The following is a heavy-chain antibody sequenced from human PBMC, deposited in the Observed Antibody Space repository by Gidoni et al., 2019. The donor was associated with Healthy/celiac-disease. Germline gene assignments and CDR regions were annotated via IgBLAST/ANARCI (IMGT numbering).Heavy chain of an antibody. CDR2: IRSRAYGGTT. J-gene: IGHJ4*02. CDR3: QAVLLWFGEFPFDY. Sequence: EVQLVESGGGLVKPGRSLRLSCTASGLTLGDYAVSWFRQAPGKGLEWVGFIRSRAYGGTTEYAASVKGRFTISRDDSKSIAYLQMNSLKTEDTAVYYCQAVLLWFGEFPFDYWGQGTLVTVSS. V-gene: IGHV3-49*05. CDR1: GLTLGDYA. D-gene: IGHD3-10*01.